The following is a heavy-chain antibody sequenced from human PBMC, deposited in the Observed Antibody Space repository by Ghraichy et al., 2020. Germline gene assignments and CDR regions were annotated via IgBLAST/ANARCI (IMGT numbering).Heavy chain of an antibody. D-gene: IGHD4-17*01. CDR3: ARRPRMSPVTTKD. CDR2: IYYRGNT. Sequence: SETLSPTCTVSGGSISGYNNYWGWVRQPPGKGLEWIGAIYYRGNTYYSPSLQSRVTISVDTSRNQFFLTLTSVTAADTAVYYCARRPRMSPVTTKDWGQGTLVTVSS. CDR1: GGSISGYNNY. V-gene: IGHV4-39*01. J-gene: IGHJ4*02.